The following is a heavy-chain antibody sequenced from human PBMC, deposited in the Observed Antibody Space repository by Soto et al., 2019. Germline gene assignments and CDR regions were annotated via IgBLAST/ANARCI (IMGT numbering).Heavy chain of an antibody. V-gene: IGHV1-2*02. J-gene: IGHJ5*01. CDR2: IFPNSGGST. CDR3: AKDEGGIFYS. D-gene: IGHD3-16*01. Sequence: QVQLVQSGAEVKGPGASVKVSCKTSGYTFAAYYIHWVRQAPGQGLEWMGFIFPNSGGSTTTAQQFEGRVTMTRDSSISTAHLELSGLTPDDTAVYYCAKDEGGIFYSWGQGTLVTVSS. CDR1: GYTFAAYY.